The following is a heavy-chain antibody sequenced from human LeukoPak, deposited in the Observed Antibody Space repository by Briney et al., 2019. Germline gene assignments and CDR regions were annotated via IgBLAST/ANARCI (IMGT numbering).Heavy chain of an antibody. CDR1: GFSFDDNA. D-gene: IGHD3-10*01. V-gene: IGHV3-43*02. J-gene: IGHJ4*02. CDR3: ASTAGGSGIGY. CDR2: ISGDGATT. Sequence: GGSLRLSCAASGFSFDDNAMYWVRQAPGKGLEWVSPISGDGATTYYADSVKGRFNISRDNSKSSLYLQMNSLRTEDTALYYCASTAGGSGIGYWGQGTLVTVSS.